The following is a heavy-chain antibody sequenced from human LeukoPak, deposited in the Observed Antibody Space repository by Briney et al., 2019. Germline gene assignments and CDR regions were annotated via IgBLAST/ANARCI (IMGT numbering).Heavy chain of an antibody. Sequence: PGRSLRLSCTASGFTFGDYAMGWVRQAPGKGLERVAVIWYDGSNKYYADSVKGRFTISRDNSKNTLYLQMNSLRAEDTAVYYCTYFDYWGQGTLVTVSS. CDR3: TYFDY. CDR1: GFTFGDYA. J-gene: IGHJ4*02. V-gene: IGHV3-33*01. CDR2: IWYDGSNK.